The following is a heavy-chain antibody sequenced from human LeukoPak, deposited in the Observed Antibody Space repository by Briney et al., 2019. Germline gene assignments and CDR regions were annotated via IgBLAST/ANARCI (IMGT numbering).Heavy chain of an antibody. CDR3: ATLEGVSSSLYRIDAFDI. CDR1: GYTFTGYY. J-gene: IGHJ3*02. V-gene: IGHV1-2*02. D-gene: IGHD6-13*01. Sequence: ASVKVSCKASGYTFTGYYMHWVRQAPGQGLEWMGWINPNSGGTNYAQKFQGRVTMTRDTSISTAYMELSRLRSDDTAVYYCATLEGVSSSLYRIDAFDIWGQGTMVTVSS. CDR2: INPNSGGT.